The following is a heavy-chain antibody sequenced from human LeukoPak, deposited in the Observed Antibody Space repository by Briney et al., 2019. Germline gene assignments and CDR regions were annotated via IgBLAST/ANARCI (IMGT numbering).Heavy chain of an antibody. J-gene: IGHJ4*02. V-gene: IGHV3-53*01. D-gene: IGHD3-10*01. CDR3: ARGDYYYAARYYFDY. Sequence: GGSLRLSCTVSGFTVSSNSMSWVRQAPGKGLEWVSFIYSDNTHYSDSVKGRFTISRDNSKNTLYLQMNSLRAEDTAVYYCARGDYYYAARYYFDYWGQGTLVTVSS. CDR2: IYSDNT. CDR1: GFTVSSNS.